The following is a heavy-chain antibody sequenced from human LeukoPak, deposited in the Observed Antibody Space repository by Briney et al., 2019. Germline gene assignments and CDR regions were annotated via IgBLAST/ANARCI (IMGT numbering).Heavy chain of an antibody. CDR3: AKGQLPTVDY. V-gene: IGHV3-23*01. CDR1: GFTVSNYA. D-gene: IGHD2-2*01. CDR2: ISGSGGST. Sequence: GGSLRLSCAASGFTVSNYAIVGVGQAPGKGLEWVSAISGSGGSTYYADSVKGRFTISRDNSKNTLYLQMNSLRAEDTAVYYCAKGQLPTVDYWGQGTLVTVSS. J-gene: IGHJ4*02.